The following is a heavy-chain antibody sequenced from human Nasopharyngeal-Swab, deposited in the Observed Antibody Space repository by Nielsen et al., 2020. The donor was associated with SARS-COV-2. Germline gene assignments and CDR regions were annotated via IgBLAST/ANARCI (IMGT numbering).Heavy chain of an antibody. CDR1: GGTFSSYA. V-gene: IGHV1-69*13. CDR3: ASTTPEYCSGGSCPGERYYYYGMDV. J-gene: IGHJ6*02. Sequence: SVKVSCKASGGTFSSYAISWVRQAPGQGLEWMGGIIPIFGTANYAQKFQGRVTITADESTSTAYMELSSLRSEDTAVYYCASTTPEYCSGGSCPGERYYYYGMDVWGQGTTVTVSS. D-gene: IGHD2-15*01. CDR2: IIPIFGTA.